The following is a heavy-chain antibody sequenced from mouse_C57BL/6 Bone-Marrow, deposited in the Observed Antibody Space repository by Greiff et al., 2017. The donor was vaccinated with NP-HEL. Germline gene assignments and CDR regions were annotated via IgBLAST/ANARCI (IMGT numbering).Heavy chain of an antibody. V-gene: IGHV1-55*01. D-gene: IGHD4-1*01. CDR2: IYPGSGIT. J-gene: IGHJ2*01. CDR3: ASKLGGY. Sequence: KPGQGLEWIGDIYPGSGITNYNEKFKSKATLTVDTSSSTAYMQLSSLTSEDSAVYYCASKLGGYWGQGTTLTVSS.